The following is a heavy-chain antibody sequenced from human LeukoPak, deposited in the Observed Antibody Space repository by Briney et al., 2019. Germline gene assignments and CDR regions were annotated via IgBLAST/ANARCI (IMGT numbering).Heavy chain of an antibody. V-gene: IGHV4-34*01. D-gene: IGHD3-22*01. J-gene: IGHJ3*01. CDR2: INHSGST. Sequence: SETLSLTCAVYGGSFSTFYWSWIRQPPGKGLEWIGEINHSGSTNYSPSLKSRVTISVDTSKNQFSLRLSSVTAADTALYYCARELRYDNSDSGAFWGQGTVVTVSS. CDR3: ARELRYDNSDSGAF. CDR1: GGSFSTFY.